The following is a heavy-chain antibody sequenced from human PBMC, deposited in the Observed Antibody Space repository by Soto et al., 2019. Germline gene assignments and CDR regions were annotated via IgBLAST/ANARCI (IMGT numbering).Heavy chain of an antibody. CDR1: GFTFSSYA. V-gene: IGHV3-30-3*01. J-gene: IGHJ6*02. D-gene: IGHD2-2*01. CDR2: ISYDGSNK. CDR3: ARGRVVPAAMYV. Sequence: PRGSLRLSCAASGFTFSSYAMHGVRQAPGKGLEWVAVISYDGSNKYYADSVKGRFTISRDNSKNTLYLQMNSLRAEDTAVYYCARGRVVPAAMYVWGQGTTVTVSS.